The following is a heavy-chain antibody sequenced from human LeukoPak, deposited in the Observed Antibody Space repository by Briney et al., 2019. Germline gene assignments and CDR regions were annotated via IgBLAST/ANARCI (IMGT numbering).Heavy chain of an antibody. CDR3: AKAGYYDSSGYSSFDY. CDR2: ISSSSSYI. J-gene: IGHJ4*02. CDR1: GFTFSSYS. Sequence: GGSLRLSCAASGFTFSSYSMNWVRQAPGKGLEWVSSISSSSSYIYYADSVKGRFTISRDNAKNSLYLQMNSLRAEDTAVYYCAKAGYYDSSGYSSFDYWGQGTLVTVSS. D-gene: IGHD3-22*01. V-gene: IGHV3-21*01.